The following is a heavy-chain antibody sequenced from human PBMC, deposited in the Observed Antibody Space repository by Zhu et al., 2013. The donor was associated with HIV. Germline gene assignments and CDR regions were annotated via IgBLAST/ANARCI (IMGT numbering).Heavy chain of an antibody. D-gene: IGHD1-1*01. CDR1: GFTFSSYA. Sequence: EVQLLESGGGLVQPGGSLRLSCAASGFTFSSYAMSWVRQAPGKGLEWVSAISGSGGSTYYADSVKGRFTISRDNSKNTLYLQMNSLRAEDTAVYYCAKDTQLYHDKEYYFDYWGQGTLVTVSS. CDR3: AKDTQLYHDKEYYFDY. J-gene: IGHJ4*02. V-gene: IGHV3-23*01. CDR2: ISGSGGST.